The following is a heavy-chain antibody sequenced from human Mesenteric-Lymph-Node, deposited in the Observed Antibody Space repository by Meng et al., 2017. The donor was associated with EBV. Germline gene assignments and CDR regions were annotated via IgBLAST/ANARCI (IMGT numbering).Heavy chain of an antibody. CDR3: AKPVPHYYDSSHWYFDL. D-gene: IGHD3-22*01. CDR1: GFTVTNYW. CDR2: IKSDGSSP. V-gene: IGHV3-74*01. Sequence: EVQLVESXXGXVXXGGXLRLSCAASGFTVTNYWMHWVRQTPGKGLVWISRIKSDGSSPSYADSVKGRFTISRDNAKNTVYLQMNSLRVEDTAVYYCAKPVPHYYDSSHWYFDLWGRGTLVTVYS. J-gene: IGHJ2*01.